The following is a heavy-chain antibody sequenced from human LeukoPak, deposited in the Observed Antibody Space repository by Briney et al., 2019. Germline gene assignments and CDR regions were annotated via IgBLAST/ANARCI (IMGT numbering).Heavy chain of an antibody. CDR3: VYGPNHYYFDH. J-gene: IGHJ4*02. CDR1: GGSISGYY. D-gene: IGHD3-16*01. CDR2: LYYSGST. Sequence: SETLSLACTVSGGSISGYYYTCIRQPPGKDLEWIGYLYYSGSTNYNPSLKSRVTISLDTSMKQFSLNLRSVTAADAAVYFCVYGPNHYYFDHWGQGTLVTVSS. V-gene: IGHV4-59*01.